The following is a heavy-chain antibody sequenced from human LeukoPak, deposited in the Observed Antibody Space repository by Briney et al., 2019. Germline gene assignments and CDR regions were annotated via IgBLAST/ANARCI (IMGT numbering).Heavy chain of an antibody. D-gene: IGHD3-10*01. V-gene: IGHV4-39*01. CDR2: IYYSGST. CDR1: GGSISSSSYY. CDR3: ASLRLGEGVDY. Sequence: PSETLSLTCTVSGGSISSSSYYWGWIRQPPGKGLEWIGSIYYSGSTYYNPSLKSRVTISVDTSKNQFSLKLSSVTAADTAVYYCASLRLGEGVDYRGQGTLVTVSS. J-gene: IGHJ4*02.